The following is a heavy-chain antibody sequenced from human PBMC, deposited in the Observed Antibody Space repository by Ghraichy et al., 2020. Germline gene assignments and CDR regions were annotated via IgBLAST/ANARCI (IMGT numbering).Heavy chain of an antibody. CDR3: ALFGYGSGSYYNHYYYGMDV. Sequence: SETLSLTCTVSGGSISSGGYYWSWIRQHPGKGLEWIGYIYYSGSTYYNPSLKSRVTISVDTSKNQFSLKLSSVTAADTAVYYCALFGYGSGSYYNHYYYGMDVWGQGTTVTVSS. D-gene: IGHD3-10*01. J-gene: IGHJ6*02. CDR1: GGSISSGGYY. V-gene: IGHV4-31*03. CDR2: IYYSGST.